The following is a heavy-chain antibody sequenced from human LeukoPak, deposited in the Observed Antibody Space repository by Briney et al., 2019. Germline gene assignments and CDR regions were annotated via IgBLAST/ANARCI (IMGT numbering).Heavy chain of an antibody. CDR3: ARGLESCSSGSCFKD. D-gene: IGHD2-15*01. J-gene: IGHJ4*02. CDR1: GFIVSSNY. CDR2: IYSSGST. Sequence: GGSLRLSCAASGFIVSSNYMSWVRQAPGKGLEWVSLIYSSGSTYYTASAKGRFTSSRDHSKNTLYLHMNSLRAEDAALYYCARGLESCSSGSCFKDWGQGTLVTVSS. V-gene: IGHV3-53*01.